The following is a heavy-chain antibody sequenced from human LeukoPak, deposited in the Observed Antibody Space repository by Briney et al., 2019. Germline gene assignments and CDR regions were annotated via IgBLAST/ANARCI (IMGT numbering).Heavy chain of an antibody. D-gene: IGHD1-26*01. CDR2: ISTYNGNT. Sequence: ASVKVSCKASGYTFTTYGISWVRQAPGQGLEWMGWISTYNGNTNYAQKLQGRVTMTTDTSTSTAYMELSRLRSDDTAVYYCARARLGKRIVGAGWFDPWGQGTLVTVSS. V-gene: IGHV1-18*01. J-gene: IGHJ5*02. CDR1: GYTFTTYG. CDR3: ARARLGKRIVGAGWFDP.